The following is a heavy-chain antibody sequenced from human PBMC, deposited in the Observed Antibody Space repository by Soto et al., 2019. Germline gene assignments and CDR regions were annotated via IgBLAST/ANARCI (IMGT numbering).Heavy chain of an antibody. D-gene: IGHD1-1*01. Sequence: EVQLLESGGGLVQPGGSLRLSCAASGFTFSSYAMSWVRQAPGKGLEWVSGISGSGYDTYHADSVRGRFTISRVNSKNTLYLQMNSVRVEDTAVYYCARGNWNIDYWGQGTMVTVSS. J-gene: IGHJ4*02. CDR1: GFTFSSYA. CDR2: ISGSGYDT. CDR3: ARGNWNIDY. V-gene: IGHV3-23*01.